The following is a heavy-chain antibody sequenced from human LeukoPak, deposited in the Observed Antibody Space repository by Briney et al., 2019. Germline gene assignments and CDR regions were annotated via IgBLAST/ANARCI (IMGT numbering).Heavy chain of an antibody. J-gene: IGHJ6*03. CDR1: GYSFSSYG. D-gene: IGHD1-26*01. V-gene: IGHV3-30*02. CDR3: ARDPYSGSYGNYYYYFMDV. CDR2: IRYDGSNK. Sequence: GGSLRLSCAGSGYSFSSYGMHWVRQAPGKGLEWVAFIRYDGSNKYYADSVKGRFTISRDNSKNTLYLQMNSLRAEDTAVYYCARDPYSGSYGNYYYYFMDVWGKGTTVTISS.